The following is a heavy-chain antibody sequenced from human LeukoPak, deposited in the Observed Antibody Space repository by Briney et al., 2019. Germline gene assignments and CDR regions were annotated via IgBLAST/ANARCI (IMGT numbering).Heavy chain of an antibody. CDR2: IYTSGST. V-gene: IGHV4-4*07. Sequence: SETLSLTCTVSGGSISSYYWSWIRQPAGKGLEWIGRIYTSGSTNYNPSLKSRVTMSVDTSKNQFSLKLSSVTAADTAVYYCARGPRYYDILSTIGYWGQGTLVTVSS. J-gene: IGHJ4*02. D-gene: IGHD3-9*01. CDR3: ARGPRYYDILSTIGY. CDR1: GGSISSYY.